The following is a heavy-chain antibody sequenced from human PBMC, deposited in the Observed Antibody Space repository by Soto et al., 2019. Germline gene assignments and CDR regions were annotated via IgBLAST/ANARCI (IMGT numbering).Heavy chain of an antibody. CDR1: GFTFSSYA. CDR3: ARDWAVAVAGLFDY. J-gene: IGHJ4*02. V-gene: IGHV3-23*01. D-gene: IGHD6-19*01. CDR2: ISGSGGST. Sequence: GGSLRLSCAASGFTFSSYAMSWVRQAPGRRLEWVSAISGSGGSTYYAGSVKGRFTISRDNSKNTLYLQMNSLRAEDTAVYYCARDWAVAVAGLFDYWGQGTLVTVSS.